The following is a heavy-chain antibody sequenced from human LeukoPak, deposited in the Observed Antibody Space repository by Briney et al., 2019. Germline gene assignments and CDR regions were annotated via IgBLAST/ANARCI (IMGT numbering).Heavy chain of an antibody. CDR1: GGSISSYC. V-gene: IGHV4-59*08. D-gene: IGHD6-19*01. J-gene: IGHJ4*02. CDR2: INYSGST. Sequence: SETLSLTCTVSGGSISSYCWSWIRQPPGKGLEWIGFINYSGSTTYNPSLKSRVTISVDTSRNQFSLKLSSVTAADRAVYYCARGYSTGWYGGFDFWGQGTLVTVSS. CDR3: ARGYSTGWYGGFDF.